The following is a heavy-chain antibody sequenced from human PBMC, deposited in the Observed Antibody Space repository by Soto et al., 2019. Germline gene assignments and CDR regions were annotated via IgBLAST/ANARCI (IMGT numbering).Heavy chain of an antibody. D-gene: IGHD6-19*01. CDR1: GYTFTSYD. CDR3: ARGGSGWYGDYYGMGV. V-gene: IGHV1-8*01. J-gene: IGHJ6*02. Sequence: QVQLVQSGAEVKKPGASVKVSCKASGYTFTSYDINWVRQATGQGLEWMGWMNPNSGNTGYAQKFQGRVTMTRNTSRXRAHMGLSSLGSEDTAVYYCARGGSGWYGDYYGMGVWGQGNTVTVSS. CDR2: MNPNSGNT.